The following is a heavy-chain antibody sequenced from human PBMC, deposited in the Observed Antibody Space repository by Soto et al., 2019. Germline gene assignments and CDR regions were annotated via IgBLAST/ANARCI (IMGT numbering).Heavy chain of an antibody. V-gene: IGHV3-23*01. Sequence: EVLLLESGGGLVQPGGSLSLSCAASGFTFSFYPMSWVRQAPGKGREWVSGISSSAGTTYYADPVKGRFTISRDNSKNSLDLQMARLRAGATAGYYCEKWRKSGTDFWGQGTLVTVSS. CDR1: GFTFSFYP. J-gene: IGHJ4*02. D-gene: IGHD1-26*01. CDR3: EKWRKSGTDF. CDR2: ISSSAGTT.